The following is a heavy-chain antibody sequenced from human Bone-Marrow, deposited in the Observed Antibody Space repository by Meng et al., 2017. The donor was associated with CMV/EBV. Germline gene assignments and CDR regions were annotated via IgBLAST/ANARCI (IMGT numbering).Heavy chain of an antibody. CDR1: GGSFSGYY. J-gene: IGHJ4*02. CDR3: AREGQLAAYDD. D-gene: IGHD6-6*01. CDR2: INHSGST. Sequence: ESLKISCAVYGGSFSGYYWSWIRQPPGKGLEWIGEINHSGSTNYNPSLKSRVTITVDTSKNQFSLKLSSVTAADTAVYYCAREGQLAAYDDWGQGTLVTVSS. V-gene: IGHV4-34*01.